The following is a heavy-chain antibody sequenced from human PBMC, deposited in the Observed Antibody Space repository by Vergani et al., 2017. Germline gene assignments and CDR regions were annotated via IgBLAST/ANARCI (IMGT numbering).Heavy chain of an antibody. CDR1: GGSISSSSHY. V-gene: IGHV4-39*01. J-gene: IGHJ3*02. D-gene: IGHD6-6*01. CDR2: IYNSGST. CDR3: ARPYSSSSMGSFDI. Sequence: QVQLQESGPGLVKPSETLSLTCTVSGGSISSSSHYWGWIRQPPGKGLEWIGSIYNSGSTYYNPSLKSRVTISVDTSKNQFSLKLSSVTAADTAVYYCARPYSSSSMGSFDIWGQGTMVTVSS.